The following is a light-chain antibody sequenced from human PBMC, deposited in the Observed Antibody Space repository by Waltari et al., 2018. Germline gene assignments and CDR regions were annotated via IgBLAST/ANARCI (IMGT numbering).Light chain of an antibody. CDR1: SSDVGGYSY. V-gene: IGLV2-11*01. Sequence: QSALTQPRSVSGSPGQSVTISCTGTSSDVGGYSYVSWYQQHPGKAPKLMIYDVSKRPSGVPDRFYGSKSGNTASLTISGLQPEDEADYYCCSYAGSYTPVVFGGGTKLTVL. CDR2: DVS. CDR3: CSYAGSYTPVV. J-gene: IGLJ2*01.